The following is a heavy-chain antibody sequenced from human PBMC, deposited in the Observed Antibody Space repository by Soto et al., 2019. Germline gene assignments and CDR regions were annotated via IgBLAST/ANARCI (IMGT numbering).Heavy chain of an antibody. J-gene: IGHJ3*02. Sequence: SETLSLTCPVSGGSISSYYWSWIRQPPGKGLEWIGYIYYSGSTNYNPSLKSRVTISVDTSKNQFSLKLSSVTAADTAVYYCARGYKYCSGGSCYGLGAFDIWGQGTMVTVSS. CDR3: ARGYKYCSGGSCYGLGAFDI. D-gene: IGHD2-15*01. CDR1: GGSISSYY. V-gene: IGHV4-59*01. CDR2: IYYSGST.